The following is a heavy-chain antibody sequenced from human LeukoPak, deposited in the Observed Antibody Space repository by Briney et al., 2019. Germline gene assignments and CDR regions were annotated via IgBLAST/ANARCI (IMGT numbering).Heavy chain of an antibody. V-gene: IGHV4-34*01. Sequence: SETLSLTCTVSGGSISSYYWNWIRQPPGKGLEWIGEINHSGSTNYNPSLKSRVTISVDTSKNQFSLKLSSVTAADTAVYYCARLQGYSGYDLDYWGQGTLVTVSS. CDR1: GGSISSYY. CDR3: ARLQGYSGYDLDY. CDR2: INHSGST. D-gene: IGHD5-12*01. J-gene: IGHJ4*02.